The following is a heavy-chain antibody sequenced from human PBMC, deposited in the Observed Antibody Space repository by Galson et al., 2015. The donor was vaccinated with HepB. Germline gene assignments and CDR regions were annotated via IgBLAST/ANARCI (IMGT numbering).Heavy chain of an antibody. J-gene: IGHJ3*02. CDR2: ISSSSSYI. D-gene: IGHD2-15*01. V-gene: IGHV3-21*01. Sequence: SLRPSCAASGFTFSSYSMNWVRQAPGKGLEWVSSISSSSSYIYYADSVKGRFTISRDNAKNSLYLQMNSLRAEDTAVYYCARDRHCSGGSCYPGAFDIWGQGTMVTVSS. CDR1: GFTFSSYS. CDR3: ARDRHCSGGSCYPGAFDI.